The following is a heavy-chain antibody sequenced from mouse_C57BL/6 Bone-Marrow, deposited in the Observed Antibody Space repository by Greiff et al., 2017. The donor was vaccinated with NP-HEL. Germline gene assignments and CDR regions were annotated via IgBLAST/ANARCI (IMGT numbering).Heavy chain of an antibody. D-gene: IGHD2-3*01. CDR1: GYAFTNYL. V-gene: IGHV1-54*01. CDR3: ARSVYDGYYKAWFAY. Sequence: QVQLQQSGAELVRPGTSVKVSCKASGYAFTNYLIEWVKQRPGQGLEWIGVINPGSGGTTYNEKFKGKATLTADKSSRTAYMQLSSLTSEDSAVYFCARSVYDGYYKAWFAYWGQGTMVTVSA. CDR2: INPGSGGT. J-gene: IGHJ3*01.